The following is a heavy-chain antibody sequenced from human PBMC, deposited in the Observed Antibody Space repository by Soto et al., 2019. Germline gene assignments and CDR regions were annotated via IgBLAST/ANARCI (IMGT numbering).Heavy chain of an antibody. CDR3: AREGLQYNWFDP. CDR2: ISSSTSTI. V-gene: IGHV3-48*02. D-gene: IGHD4-4*01. J-gene: IGHJ5*02. Sequence: EVQLVESEGGLVQPGGSLRLSCAASGFTFSSYSMNWVRQAPGKGLEWVSYISSSTSTIFYADSVKGRFTISRDNAKNSLYLQMNSLRDEDTAVYYCAREGLQYNWFDPWGQGTLVTVSS. CDR1: GFTFSSYS.